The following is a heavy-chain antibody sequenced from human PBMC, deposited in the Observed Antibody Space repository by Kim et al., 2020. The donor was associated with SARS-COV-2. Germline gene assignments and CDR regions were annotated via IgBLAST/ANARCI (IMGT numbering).Heavy chain of an antibody. J-gene: IGHJ5*02. D-gene: IGHD6-19*01. Sequence: SGTLSLTCTVSGGSISSYYWSWIRQPPGKGLEWIGYIYYSGSTNYNPSLKSRVTISVDTSKNQFSLKLSSVTAADTAVYYCARVASSIAVAVAFDPWGQGTLVTVSS. CDR1: GGSISSYY. CDR2: IYYSGST. CDR3: ARVASSIAVAVAFDP. V-gene: IGHV4-59*01.